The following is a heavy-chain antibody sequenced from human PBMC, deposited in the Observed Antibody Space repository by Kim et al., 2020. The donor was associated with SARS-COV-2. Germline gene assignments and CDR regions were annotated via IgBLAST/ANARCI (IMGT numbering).Heavy chain of an antibody. CDR2: IKSKTDGGTT. D-gene: IGHD2-15*01. CDR3: TTVSHCSGGSCYQSYYYYGMDV. V-gene: IGHV3-15*01. CDR1: GFTFSNAW. Sequence: VGSLRLSCAASGFTFSNAWMSWVRQAPGKGLEWVGRIKSKTDGGTTDYAAPVKGRFTISRDDSKNTLYLQMNSLKTEDTAVYYCTTVSHCSGGSCYQSYYYYGMDVWGQGTTVTVSS. J-gene: IGHJ6*02.